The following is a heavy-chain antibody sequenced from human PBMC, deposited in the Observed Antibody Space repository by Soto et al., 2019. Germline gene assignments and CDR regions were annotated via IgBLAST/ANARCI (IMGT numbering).Heavy chain of an antibody. Sequence: ASVKVSCKAAGYTFTSYDINWVRQAPGKGLEWMGGFDPEDGETIYAQKFQGRVTMTEDTSTDTAYMELSSLRSEDTAVYYCATDADPYCGGDCYQFDYWGQGTLVTVSS. J-gene: IGHJ4*02. CDR1: GYTFTSYD. V-gene: IGHV1-24*01. CDR3: ATDADPYCGGDCYQFDY. D-gene: IGHD2-21*02. CDR2: FDPEDGET.